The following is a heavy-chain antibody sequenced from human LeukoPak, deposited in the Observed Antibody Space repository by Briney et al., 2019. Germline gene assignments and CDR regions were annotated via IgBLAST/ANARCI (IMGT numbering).Heavy chain of an antibody. J-gene: IGHJ4*02. CDR2: TDTSGRYV. D-gene: IGHD3-10*01. V-gene: IGHV3-21*01. Sequence: PGGSLRLSCAASGFTFSNYGMNWVRQAPGKGLGWVSFTDTSGRYVYYGDSVKGRFTISRDNSKNTLYLQMSSLRAEDTAVYYCVKGRITMVRGVFDYWGQGTLVTVSS. CDR1: GFTFSNYG. CDR3: VKGRITMVRGVFDY.